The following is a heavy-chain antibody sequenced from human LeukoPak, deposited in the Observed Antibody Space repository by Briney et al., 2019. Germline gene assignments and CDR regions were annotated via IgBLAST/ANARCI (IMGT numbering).Heavy chain of an antibody. D-gene: IGHD1-26*01. CDR2: IRYDGSNK. J-gene: IGHJ6*03. CDR1: GFTFSSYG. CDR3: ARCGPYYYYMDV. Sequence: GGSLRLSCAASGFTFSSYGMHWVRQAPGKGLEWVAFIRYDGSNKYYADSVKGRFTISRDNSKNTLYLQMNSLRAEDTAVYYCARCGPYYYYMDVWGKGTTVTVSS. V-gene: IGHV3-30*02.